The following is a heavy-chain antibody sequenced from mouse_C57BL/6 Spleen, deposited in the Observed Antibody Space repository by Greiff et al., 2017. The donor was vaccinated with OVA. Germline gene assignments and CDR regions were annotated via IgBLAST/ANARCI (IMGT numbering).Heavy chain of an antibody. J-gene: IGHJ2*01. D-gene: IGHD4-1*01. CDR3: APNTYFAY. CDR2: IYPGDGDT. V-gene: IGHV1-82*01. CDR1: GYAFSSSW. Sequence: QVQLQQSGPELVKPGASVKISCKASGYAFSSSWMNWVKQRPGKGLEWIGRIYPGDGDTNYNGKFKGKATLTADKSSSTAYMQLDILTSKYAAVYFCAPNTYFAYWGQGTTLTVSA.